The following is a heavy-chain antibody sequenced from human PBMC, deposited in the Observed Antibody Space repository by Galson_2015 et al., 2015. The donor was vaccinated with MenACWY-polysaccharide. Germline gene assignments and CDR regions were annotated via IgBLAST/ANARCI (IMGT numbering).Heavy chain of an antibody. D-gene: IGHD6-19*01. Sequence: SLRLSCAASAFTVCSNHMSWVRQAPGKGLEWVSVIYSGGSTYYADSVKGRFTISRDNSKNTLYLQMNSLRAEDTALYYCARLAVDNYFDYWGRGTLVAVSS. CDR3: ARLAVDNYFDY. CDR1: AFTVCSNH. J-gene: IGHJ4*02. CDR2: IYSGGST. V-gene: IGHV3-66*01.